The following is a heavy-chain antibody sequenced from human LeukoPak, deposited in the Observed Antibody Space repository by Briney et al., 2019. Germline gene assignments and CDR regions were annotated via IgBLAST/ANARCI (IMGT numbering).Heavy chain of an antibody. CDR1: GFTFSSYW. V-gene: IGHV3-74*01. J-gene: IGHJ6*03. CDR3: ARYYGDYYYYYYMDV. Sequence: GGSLRLSCAASGFTFSSYWLHWVRQVPGKGLVWVSHINSDGSRTTYADSVEGRFTISRDNAKNSLYLQMNSLRAEDTAMYYCARYYGDYYYYYYMDVWGKGTTVTVSS. D-gene: IGHD3-3*01. CDR2: INSDGSRT.